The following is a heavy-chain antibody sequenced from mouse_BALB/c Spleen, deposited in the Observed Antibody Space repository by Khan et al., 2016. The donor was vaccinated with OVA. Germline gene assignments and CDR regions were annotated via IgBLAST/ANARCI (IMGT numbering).Heavy chain of an antibody. CDR2: INPSTGYS. Sequence: QVQLQQSGAELAKPGASVKMSCKASGYTFTSYWMHWVKQRPGQGLEWIGYINPSTGYSEYNQKFKDKATLTADKSSSTAYMQLSSLTSDDSAVYYCANHGSSSAWFAYRGQGTLVTVSA. V-gene: IGHV1-7*01. CDR3: ANHGSSSAWFAY. D-gene: IGHD1-1*01. CDR1: GYTFTSYW. J-gene: IGHJ3*01.